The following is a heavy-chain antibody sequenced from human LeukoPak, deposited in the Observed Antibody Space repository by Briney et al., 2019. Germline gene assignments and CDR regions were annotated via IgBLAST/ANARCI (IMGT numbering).Heavy chain of an antibody. Sequence: ASVKVSCKASGYTFYNYDVNWVRQAPGQGLEWMGWMNPNSGNTGYAQKFQGRFTLTRETFISTAYMELSSLRSDDTAVYYCVRAMAPLDTFNYQYAMDVWGQGTMVTVSS. D-gene: IGHD5-24*01. CDR1: GYTFYNYD. J-gene: IGHJ6*02. CDR3: VRAMAPLDTFNYQYAMDV. CDR2: MNPNSGNT. V-gene: IGHV1-8*01.